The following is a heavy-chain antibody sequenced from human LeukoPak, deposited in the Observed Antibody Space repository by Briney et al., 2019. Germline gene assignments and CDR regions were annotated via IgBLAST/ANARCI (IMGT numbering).Heavy chain of an antibody. CDR2: IYTSGST. D-gene: IGHD5-12*01. CDR3: ARGGDAAPFDF. CDR1: GGSITSGNYY. Sequence: SQTLSLNCTVSGGSITSGNYYWSWIRQPAGKGLEWIGRIYTSGSTNYNPSLKSRITISGDTSKIQFSLKLNSVTAADTAVYYCARGGDAAPFDFWGQGTLVTVSS. J-gene: IGHJ4*02. V-gene: IGHV4-61*02.